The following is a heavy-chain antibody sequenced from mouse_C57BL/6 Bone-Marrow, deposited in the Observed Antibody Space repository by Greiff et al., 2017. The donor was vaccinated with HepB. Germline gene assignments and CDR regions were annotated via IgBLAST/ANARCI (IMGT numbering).Heavy chain of an antibody. J-gene: IGHJ2*01. CDR1: GFNIKDDY. D-gene: IGHD1-1*01. Sequence: EVQLQQSGAELVRPGASVKLSCTASGFNIKDDYMHWVKQRPEQGLEWIGWIDPENGDTEYASKFQGKATITADTSSNTAYLQLSSLTSEDTAVYYCTTGYPYYDGSSYYFDYWGQGTTLTVSS. V-gene: IGHV14-4*01. CDR3: TTGYPYYDGSSYYFDY. CDR2: IDPENGDT.